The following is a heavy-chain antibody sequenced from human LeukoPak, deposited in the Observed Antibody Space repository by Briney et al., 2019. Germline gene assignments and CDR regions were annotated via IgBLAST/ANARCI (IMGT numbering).Heavy chain of an antibody. Sequence: GGSLRLSCAASGFTFSSYAMSWVRQAPGEGLQWVSGISGSGSSTYYADSVRGRFTISRDNSKNTLYLQMNSLRAEDTAVYYCAKGDSGGSYTFDHWGQGTLVTVSS. CDR2: ISGSGSST. J-gene: IGHJ4*02. CDR3: AKGDSGGSYTFDH. D-gene: IGHD1-26*01. V-gene: IGHV3-23*01. CDR1: GFTFSSYA.